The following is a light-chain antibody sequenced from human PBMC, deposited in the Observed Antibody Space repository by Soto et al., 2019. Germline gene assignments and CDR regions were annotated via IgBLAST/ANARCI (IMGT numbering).Light chain of an antibody. V-gene: IGKV3-20*01. CDR3: QQYETSLGLT. Sequence: EILLTQSPGTLSLSPGERATLSCRASQSVSSTYLAWYQQKPGQATRLIIYGTSSRANGIPSRFSGSGSGTDFTLSIPRLEPEDFAVYYCQQYETSLGLTFGQGTKVDIK. CDR1: QSVSSTY. J-gene: IGKJ1*01. CDR2: GTS.